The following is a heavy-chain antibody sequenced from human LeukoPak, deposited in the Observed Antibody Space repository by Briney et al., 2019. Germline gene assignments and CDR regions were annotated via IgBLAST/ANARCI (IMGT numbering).Heavy chain of an antibody. V-gene: IGHV4-38-2*02. CDR3: AKDGHGWSREI. D-gene: IGHD6-19*01. J-gene: IGHJ4*02. Sequence: SETLSLTCTVSGYSISSGYHWSWIRQPPGKGLEWIANIHHSGNPYYNPSLRSRVTISVDTSKNQFSLRLSSVTAADTAVYYCAKDGHGWSREIWGQGTLVTVSS. CDR2: IHHSGNP. CDR1: GYSISSGYH.